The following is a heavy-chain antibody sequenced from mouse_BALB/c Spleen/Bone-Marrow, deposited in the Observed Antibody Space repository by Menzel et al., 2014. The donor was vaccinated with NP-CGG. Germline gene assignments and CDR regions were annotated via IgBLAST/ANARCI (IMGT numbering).Heavy chain of an antibody. CDR3: AREDYYGSSYFDY. J-gene: IGHJ2*01. CDR2: ILPGSGST. D-gene: IGHD1-1*01. CDR1: GYTFSSYW. V-gene: IGHV1-9*01. Sequence: QVQLQQSGAELMKPGASVKISCKATGYTFSSYWIEWVKQRPGHGLEWIGEILPGSGSTIYNEKFKGKATFTADTSPNTAYMQLSSLTSEDSAVYYCAREDYYGSSYFDYWGQGTTLTVSS.